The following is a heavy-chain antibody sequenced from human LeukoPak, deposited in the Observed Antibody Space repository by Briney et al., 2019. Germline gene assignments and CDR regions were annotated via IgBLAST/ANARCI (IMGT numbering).Heavy chain of an antibody. CDR3: AKDRSDSYALYYFDY. CDR1: GFTFSDYY. V-gene: IGHV3-11*01. CDR2: ISSSGSTI. D-gene: IGHD5-18*01. J-gene: IGHJ4*02. Sequence: PGGSLRLSCAASGFTFSDYYMSWIRQAPGKGLEWVSYISSSGSTIYYADSVKGRFTISRDNAKNSLYLQMNSLRAEDTAVYYFAKDRSDSYALYYFDYWGQGTLVTVSS.